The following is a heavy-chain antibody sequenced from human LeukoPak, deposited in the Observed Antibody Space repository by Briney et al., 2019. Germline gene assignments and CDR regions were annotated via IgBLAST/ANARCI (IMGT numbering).Heavy chain of an antibody. J-gene: IGHJ4*02. CDR2: IYYSGST. CDR3: ARGIRNWVPFDY. D-gene: IGHD7-27*01. Sequence: SETLSLTCTVSGGSISGSSYYWGWIRQPPGKGLEWIGSIYYSGSTYYNPSLKSRVTISVDTSKNQFSLKLSSVTAADTAVYYCARGIRNWVPFDYWGQGTLVTVSS. CDR1: GGSISGSSYY. V-gene: IGHV4-39*01.